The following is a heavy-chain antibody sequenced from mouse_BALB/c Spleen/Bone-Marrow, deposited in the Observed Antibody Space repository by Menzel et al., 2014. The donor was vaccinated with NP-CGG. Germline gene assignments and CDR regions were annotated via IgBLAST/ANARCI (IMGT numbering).Heavy chain of an antibody. CDR3: ARLSYYGRFAY. CDR2: INPDSSTI. D-gene: IGHD1-1*01. CDR1: GFDFSRYW. Sequence: EVKLVEYGGGMGKNERKMKLSCAASGFDFSRYWMSWVRQAPGKGLEWIGEINPDSSTINYTPSLKDKFIISRDNAKKTLYLQMSKVRSEDTALYYCARLSYYGRFAYWGQGTLVTVSA. V-gene: IGHV4-1*02. J-gene: IGHJ3*01.